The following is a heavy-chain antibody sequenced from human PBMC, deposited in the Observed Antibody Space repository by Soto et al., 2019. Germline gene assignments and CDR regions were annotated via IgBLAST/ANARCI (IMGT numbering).Heavy chain of an antibody. J-gene: IGHJ4*02. Sequence: VRVSCKASGYTFTSYDINWVRQATGQGLEWMGWMNPNSGNTGYAQKFQGRVTMTRNTSISTAYMELSSLRSEDTAVYYCARCDSSSYDFDYSGQGPLVTVYS. CDR3: ARCDSSSYDFDY. D-gene: IGHD6-13*01. CDR2: MNPNSGNT. CDR1: GYTFTSYD. V-gene: IGHV1-8*01.